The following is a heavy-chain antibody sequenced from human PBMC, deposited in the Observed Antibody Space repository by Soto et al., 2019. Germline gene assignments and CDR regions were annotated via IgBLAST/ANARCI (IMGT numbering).Heavy chain of an antibody. CDR2: IYWYDDK. V-gene: IGHV2-5*01. CDR1: GFALSTSGVG. Sequence: QITLKESGPTLVKPTQTLTLTCTFSGFALSTSGVGVGWIRQPPGKALEWLALIYWYDDKRYSPSLKSRLTITKDTSKNQVVLTMTNMDPVDTATYYCAHSRPEAAAGTGFYYYGMDVWGQGTTVTVSS. J-gene: IGHJ6*02. D-gene: IGHD6-13*01. CDR3: AHSRPEAAAGTGFYYYGMDV.